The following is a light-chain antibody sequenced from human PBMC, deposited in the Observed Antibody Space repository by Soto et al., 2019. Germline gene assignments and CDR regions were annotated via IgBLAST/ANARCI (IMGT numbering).Light chain of an antibody. V-gene: IGKV2-28*01. J-gene: IGKJ5*01. CDR2: WGS. CDR1: LILLPNKGYNY. CDR3: MQALQSLT. Sequence: DIVMRQSPLSLPVTPVEPASISCVSNLILLPNKGYNYLDWYMQKPWQSPQLLIYWGSNRASGVPDRFSGSGSGTDFTLKISRVEAADVGVYYCMQALQSLTFGQGTRL.